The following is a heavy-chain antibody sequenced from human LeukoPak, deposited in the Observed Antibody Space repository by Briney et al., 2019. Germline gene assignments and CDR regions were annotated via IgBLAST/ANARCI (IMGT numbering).Heavy chain of an antibody. Sequence: GRSLRLSCAASGFTFSSYGMHWVRQAPGKGLEWVSYISSSGSTIYYADSVKGRFTISRDNAKNSLYLQMNSLRAEDTAVYYCARARYSHYDSSGYYFDYWGQGTLVTVSS. CDR2: ISSSGSTI. CDR3: ARARYSHYDSSGYYFDY. D-gene: IGHD3-22*01. CDR1: GFTFSSYG. J-gene: IGHJ4*02. V-gene: IGHV3-48*04.